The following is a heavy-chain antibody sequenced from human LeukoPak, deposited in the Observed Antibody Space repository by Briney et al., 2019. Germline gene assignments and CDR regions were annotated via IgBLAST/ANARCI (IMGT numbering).Heavy chain of an antibody. Sequence: GGSLRLSCAASGFTFSSYTMKWVRQAPGKGLEWVSSISSSSSYIYYADSVKGRFTISRDNAKNSLFLQMNSLRAEDTAVYYCARYNWFDPWGQGTLVTVPP. CDR1: GFTFSSYT. CDR3: ARYNWFDP. V-gene: IGHV3-21*01. J-gene: IGHJ5*02. CDR2: ISSSSSYI.